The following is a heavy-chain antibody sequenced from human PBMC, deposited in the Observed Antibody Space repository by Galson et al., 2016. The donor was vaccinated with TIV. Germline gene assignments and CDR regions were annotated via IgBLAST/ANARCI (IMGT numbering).Heavy chain of an antibody. V-gene: IGHV3-11*05. CDR1: GFGFSDYY. CDR2: ISSTGILT. CDR3: VRGSLDL. J-gene: IGHJ5*02. Sequence: SLRLSCAVSGFGFSDYYMIWVRQAPGKGLQWVSYISSTGILTNYADSVKARFTVSRDNAKGSLFLQMNSLRAEDTALYYCVRGSLDLWGQGTFVTVSS.